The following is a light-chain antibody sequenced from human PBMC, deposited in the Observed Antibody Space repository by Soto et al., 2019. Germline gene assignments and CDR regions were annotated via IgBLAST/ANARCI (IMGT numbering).Light chain of an antibody. CDR1: KGAGGW. CDR3: QQTHSLPRT. V-gene: IGKV1-12*01. Sequence: DNQLTQSAAFLSTSVGDSVTMNCRARKGAGGWLAWYQHKPGKVPKLLIYATSSWHSGVPYRFSGSGSGTDFTLSISRLQPEDFATYYCQQTHSLPRTFGPGTKVDIK. CDR2: ATS. J-gene: IGKJ3*01.